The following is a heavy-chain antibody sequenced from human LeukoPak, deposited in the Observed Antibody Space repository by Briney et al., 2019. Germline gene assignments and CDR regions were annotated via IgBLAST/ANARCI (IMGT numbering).Heavy chain of an antibody. CDR3: AVNSYAKDAFDI. J-gene: IGHJ3*02. D-gene: IGHD5-18*01. Sequence: SETLSLTYAVSGYSISSGYYWGWIRQPPGKGLEWIGSIYHSGSTYYNPSLKSRVTISVDTSKNQFSLKLSSVTAADTAVYYCAVNSYAKDAFDIWGQGTMVTVSS. CDR2: IYHSGST. V-gene: IGHV4-38-2*01. CDR1: GYSISSGYY.